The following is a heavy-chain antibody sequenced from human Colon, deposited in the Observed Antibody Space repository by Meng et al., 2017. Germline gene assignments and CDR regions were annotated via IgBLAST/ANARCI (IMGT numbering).Heavy chain of an antibody. CDR3: ARRRGGSGRDC. Sequence: QLPVQGAGPGLVKPSETLSLPCTVPGGSNNCNGYYWDWVRQPPGKGLEWIGAIYHSGSTSYNPSLQSRVTMFVDTSKNQFSLMLTSVTATDTAVYYCARRRGGSGRDCWGQGTLVTVSS. CDR1: GGSNNCNGYY. CDR2: IYHSGST. V-gene: IGHV4-39*01. D-gene: IGHD3-10*01. J-gene: IGHJ4*02.